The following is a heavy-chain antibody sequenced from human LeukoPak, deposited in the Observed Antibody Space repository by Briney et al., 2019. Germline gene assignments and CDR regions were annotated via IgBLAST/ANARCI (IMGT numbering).Heavy chain of an antibody. CDR1: GGTFSSYA. D-gene: IGHD1-7*01. V-gene: IGHV1-18*01. Sequence: GASVKVSCKASGGTFSSYAISWVRQAPGQGLEWMGWISAYNGNTNYAQKLQGRVTMTTDTSTSTAYMELRSLRSDDTAVYYCARALELPSFDYWGQGTLVTVSS. CDR2: ISAYNGNT. J-gene: IGHJ4*02. CDR3: ARALELPSFDY.